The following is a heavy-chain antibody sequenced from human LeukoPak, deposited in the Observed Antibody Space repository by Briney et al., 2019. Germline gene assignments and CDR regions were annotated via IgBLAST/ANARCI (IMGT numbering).Heavy chain of an antibody. CDR2: ISGSGAST. V-gene: IGHV3-23*01. J-gene: IGHJ4*02. CDR1: GFTFSSYA. D-gene: IGHD1-7*01. CDR3: AKEISQNYYFDY. Sequence: GGSLRLSCAASGFTFSSYAMNWVRQTPGKGLEWVSVISGSGASTYYADSVKGRFTISRDNSKSTLYLQMNSLRAEDTAVYYCAKEISQNYYFDYWGQGTLVTVSS.